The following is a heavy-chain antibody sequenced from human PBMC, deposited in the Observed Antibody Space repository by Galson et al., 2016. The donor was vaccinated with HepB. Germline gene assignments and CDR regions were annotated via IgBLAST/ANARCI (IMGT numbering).Heavy chain of an antibody. CDR3: ARQPLHSYGRSYLDL. CDR2: IYPGDSDT. CDR1: GYRFTSYW. D-gene: IGHD5-18*01. V-gene: IGHV5-51*01. Sequence: QSGAEVKKPGESLKISCKGSGYRFTSYWIGWVRQMPGKGLEWMGIIYPGDSDTRYSPSFQGQVTISADKSISTAYLQWSSLKASDTAMYYCARQPLHSYGRSYLDLWGQGTLVTVSS. J-gene: IGHJ4*02.